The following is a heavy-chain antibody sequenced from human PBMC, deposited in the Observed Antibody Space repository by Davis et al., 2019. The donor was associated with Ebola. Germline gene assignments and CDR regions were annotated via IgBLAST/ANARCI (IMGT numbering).Heavy chain of an antibody. V-gene: IGHV1-2*04. D-gene: IGHD6-19*01. J-gene: IGHJ5*02. CDR3: ARGRTVTGTRGLSWFDP. Sequence: AASVKVSCKASGYTFTGYYMYWVRQAPGQGLEWMGWINPNSGGTNYAQKFQGWVTMTRDTSISTAYMELSSLRSEDTAAYYCARGRTVTGTRGLSWFDPWGQGALVTVSS. CDR1: GYTFTGYY. CDR2: INPNSGGT.